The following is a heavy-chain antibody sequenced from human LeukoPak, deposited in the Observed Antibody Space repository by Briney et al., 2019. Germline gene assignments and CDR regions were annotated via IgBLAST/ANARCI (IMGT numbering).Heavy chain of an antibody. CDR2: ISSGSGYI. CDR3: ARLATGTVDY. V-gene: IGHV3-21*01. D-gene: IGHD1-7*01. J-gene: IGHJ4*02. CDR1: GFTLSSYS. Sequence: PGGSLRLSCAASGFTLSSYSMNWVCQAPGKGLECVSSISSGSGYIYYADSVKGRYTIPRDNAKNSLYLQMNSLRAEDRAVYYCARLATGTVDYWGRGTLVTVSS.